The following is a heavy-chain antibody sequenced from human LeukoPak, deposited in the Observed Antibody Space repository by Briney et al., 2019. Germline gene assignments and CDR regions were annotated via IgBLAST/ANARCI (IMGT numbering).Heavy chain of an antibody. CDR1: GGSVTTSSFY. Sequence: PSETLSLTCTLSGGSVTTSSFYWAWIRQPPGKGLECIGTIYYSGITYYHSSLKSRVTISVDTSKNRFSLKRSSVTAADTAVYYCARSWSGYYPEYNWFDPWGQGTLVTVSS. J-gene: IGHJ5*02. D-gene: IGHD3-3*01. V-gene: IGHV4-39*07. CDR3: ARSWSGYYPEYNWFDP. CDR2: IYYSGIT.